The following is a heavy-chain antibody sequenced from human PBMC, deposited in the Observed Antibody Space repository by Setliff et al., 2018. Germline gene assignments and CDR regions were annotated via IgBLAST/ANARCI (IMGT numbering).Heavy chain of an antibody. Sequence: GASVKVSCKVSGYTLTELSMHWVRQAPGKGLEWMGGFDPEDGETIYAQKFQGRVTITADKSTSTAYMELSSLRSEDTAVYYCARGRHPPWSGYPYYYMDVWGKGTTVTVSS. D-gene: IGHD3-3*01. CDR3: ARGRHPPWSGYPYYYMDV. CDR2: FDPEDGET. J-gene: IGHJ6*03. V-gene: IGHV1-24*01. CDR1: GYTLTELS.